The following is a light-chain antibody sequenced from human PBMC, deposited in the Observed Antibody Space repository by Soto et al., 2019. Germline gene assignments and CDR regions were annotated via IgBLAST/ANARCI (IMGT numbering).Light chain of an antibody. CDR2: DDS. J-gene: IGLJ1*01. CDR1: NIGSKS. Sequence: SYELTQPPSVSVAPGQTARITCGGNNIGSKSVHWYQRKPGQAPVLVVYDDSDRPSWIPERFSGSNSGNTATLTISRVEAGDEADYYCQVWDSSSDHLYVFGTGTKVTVL. V-gene: IGLV3-21*02. CDR3: QVWDSSSDHLYV.